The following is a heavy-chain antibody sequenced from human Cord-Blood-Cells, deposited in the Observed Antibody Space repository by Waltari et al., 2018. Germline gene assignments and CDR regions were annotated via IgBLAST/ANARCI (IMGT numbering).Heavy chain of an antibody. D-gene: IGHD3-16*01. J-gene: IGHJ4*02. Sequence: QVQLVESGGGVVQPGRSLRLSCAASGFTFRSYGILWVRQAPGKGLEWVAVISYDGSNKYYADSVKGRFTISRDNSKNTLYLQMNSLRAEDTAVYYCAKETDLGDFDYWGQGTLVTVSS. CDR3: AKETDLGDFDY. CDR1: GFTFRSYG. V-gene: IGHV3-30*18. CDR2: ISYDGSNK.